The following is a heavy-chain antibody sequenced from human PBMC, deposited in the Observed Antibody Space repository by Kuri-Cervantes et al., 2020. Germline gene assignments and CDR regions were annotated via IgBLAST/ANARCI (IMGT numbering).Heavy chain of an antibody. Sequence: LSLTCAASGFTLSSYDMHWVRQATGKGLEWVSAIGTAGDTYYPGSVKGRFTISRENAKNSLYLQMNSLRAGDTAVYYCARGGYDYVWGSYRYLWYFDLWGRGTLVTVSS. J-gene: IGHJ2*01. CDR2: IGTAGDT. CDR3: ARGGYDYVWGSYRYLWYFDL. D-gene: IGHD3-16*02. V-gene: IGHV3-13*01. CDR1: GFTLSSYD.